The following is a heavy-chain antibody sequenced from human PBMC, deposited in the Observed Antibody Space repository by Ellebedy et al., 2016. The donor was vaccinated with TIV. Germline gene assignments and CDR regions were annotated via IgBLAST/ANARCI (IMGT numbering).Heavy chain of an antibody. CDR2: IYSGGST. Sequence: GESLKISCAASGFTVSSNYMSWVRQAPGKGLEWVSVIYSGGSTYYADSVKGRFTISRDNSKNTLYLQMNSLRAEDTAVYYCANRIAAHPRGFGYYYGMDVWGQGTTVTVSS. CDR3: ANRIAAHPRGFGYYYGMDV. J-gene: IGHJ6*02. V-gene: IGHV3-53*01. D-gene: IGHD6-6*01. CDR1: GFTVSSNY.